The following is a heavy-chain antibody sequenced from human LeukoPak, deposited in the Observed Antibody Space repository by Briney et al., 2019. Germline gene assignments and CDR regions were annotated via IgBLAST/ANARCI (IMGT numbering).Heavy chain of an antibody. J-gene: IGHJ4*02. CDR2: ISSSSSYI. V-gene: IGHV3-21*04. Sequence: GGSLRLSCAASGFTFSSYSMNWVRQAPGKGLEWVSSISSSSSYIYYADSVKGRFTISRDNSKNTLYLQMNSLRAEDTAVYYCARGMATPNFDYWGQGTLVTVSS. CDR3: ARGMATPNFDY. D-gene: IGHD5-24*01. CDR1: GFTFSSYS.